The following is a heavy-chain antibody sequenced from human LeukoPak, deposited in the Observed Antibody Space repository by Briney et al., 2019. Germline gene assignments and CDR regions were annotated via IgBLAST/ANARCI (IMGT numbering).Heavy chain of an antibody. Sequence: RSETLSLTCTVAGGSISSYYWSWIRQPAGKGLEWIGRIYTSGSTNYNPSLKRRVTMSVDTSKNQFSLKLSPVTAADADVYSCAREYYDYVWGKRWSGKNEHAFDIWGQGTMVTVSS. J-gene: IGHJ3*02. D-gene: IGHD3-16*01. CDR1: GGSISSYY. V-gene: IGHV4-4*07. CDR2: IYTSGST. CDR3: AREYYDYVWGKRWSGKNEHAFDI.